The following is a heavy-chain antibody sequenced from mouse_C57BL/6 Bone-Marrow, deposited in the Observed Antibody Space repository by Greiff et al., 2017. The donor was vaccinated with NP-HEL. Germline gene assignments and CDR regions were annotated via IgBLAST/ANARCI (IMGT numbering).Heavy chain of an antibody. Sequence: VQGVESGAELARPGASVKLSCKASGYTFTSYGISWVKQRTGQGLEWIGEIYPRSGNTYYNEKFKGKATLTADKSSSTAYMELRSLTSEDSAVYFCARGRCYFDYWGQGTTLTVSS. V-gene: IGHV1-81*01. CDR3: ARGRCYFDY. J-gene: IGHJ2*01. CDR2: IYPRSGNT. D-gene: IGHD1-1*01. CDR1: GYTFTSYG.